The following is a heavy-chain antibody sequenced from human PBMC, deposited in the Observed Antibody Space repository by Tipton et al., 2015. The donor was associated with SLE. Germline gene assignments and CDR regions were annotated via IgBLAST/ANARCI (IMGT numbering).Heavy chain of an antibody. Sequence: SLRLSCAASGFTFSNAWMSWVRQAPGKGLEWVGRIKSKTDGGTTDYAAPVKGRFTISRDDSKNTLYLQMNSLKTEDTAAYYCTTAANSSYDCDYWGQGTLVTVSS. V-gene: IGHV3-15*01. J-gene: IGHJ4*02. D-gene: IGHD5-12*01. CDR3: TTAANSSYDCDY. CDR1: GFTFSNAW. CDR2: IKSKTDGGTT.